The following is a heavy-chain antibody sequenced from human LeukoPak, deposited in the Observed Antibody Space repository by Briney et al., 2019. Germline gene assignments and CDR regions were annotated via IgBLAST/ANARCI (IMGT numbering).Heavy chain of an antibody. CDR3: ANLGSEDYGDY. CDR2: IYTSGST. V-gene: IGHV4-61*02. D-gene: IGHD6-25*01. Sequence: PSETLSLTCSVSGGSISSGTYYWSWIRQPAGKGLEWIGRIYTSGSTNYNPSLKSRVTISVDTSKNQFSLKLSSVTAADTAVYYCANLGSEDYGDYWGQGTLVTVSS. J-gene: IGHJ4*02. CDR1: GGSISSGTYY.